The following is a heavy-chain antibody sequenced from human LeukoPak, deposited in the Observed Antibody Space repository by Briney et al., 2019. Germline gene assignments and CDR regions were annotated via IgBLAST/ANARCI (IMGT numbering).Heavy chain of an antibody. Sequence: SETLSLTCAVYGGSFSGYYWSWIRQPPGKGLEWIGEINHSGSTNYNPSLKSRVTISVDTSKNQFSLKLSSVTAADTAVYYCARNFALWSIFEYWGQGTLVTVSS. CDR1: GGSFSGYY. CDR3: ARNFALWSIFEY. V-gene: IGHV4-34*01. J-gene: IGHJ4*02. D-gene: IGHD3-10*01. CDR2: INHSGST.